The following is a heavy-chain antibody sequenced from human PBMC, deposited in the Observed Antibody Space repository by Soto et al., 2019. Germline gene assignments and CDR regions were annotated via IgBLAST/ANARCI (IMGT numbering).Heavy chain of an antibody. Sequence: QVQLQQWGAGLLKPSETLSLTCAVYGGSFSGYYWSWIRQPPGKGLEWIGEINHSGSTNYNPSLKSRVTPSVDTSKNQFSLKLSSVTAADTAVYYCATSRSTDIVVVPAATWFDPWGQGTLVTVSS. CDR3: ATSRSTDIVVVPAATWFDP. D-gene: IGHD2-2*01. V-gene: IGHV4-34*01. CDR1: GGSFSGYY. J-gene: IGHJ5*02. CDR2: INHSGST.